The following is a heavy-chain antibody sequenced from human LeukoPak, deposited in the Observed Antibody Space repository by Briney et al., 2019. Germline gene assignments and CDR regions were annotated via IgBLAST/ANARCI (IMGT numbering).Heavy chain of an antibody. Sequence: ASVKVSCKASGYTFTSYGISWVRQAPGQGLEWMGWISAYNGNTNYAQKFQGRVTMTRDTSISTAYMELSRLRSDDTAVYYCARGGWWLPLDYWGQGTLVTVSS. J-gene: IGHJ4*02. CDR1: GYTFTSYG. CDR3: ARGGWWLPLDY. V-gene: IGHV1-18*01. D-gene: IGHD2-15*01. CDR2: ISAYNGNT.